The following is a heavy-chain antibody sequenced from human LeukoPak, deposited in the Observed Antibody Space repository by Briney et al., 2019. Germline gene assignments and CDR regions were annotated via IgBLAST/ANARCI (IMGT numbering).Heavy chain of an antibody. CDR1: AGSISSYY. Sequence: SGTLSLTCTVSAGSISSYYWTWIRQPPGKGLEWIVNIFYSANTNYNPSLKSRVTISLDTSKNQFSLKLSSVTAADTAVYYCARPGGIYRDFDYWGQGTLVTV. CDR3: ARPGGIYRDFDY. J-gene: IGHJ4*02. V-gene: IGHV4-59*08. CDR2: IFYSANT. D-gene: IGHD5/OR15-5a*01.